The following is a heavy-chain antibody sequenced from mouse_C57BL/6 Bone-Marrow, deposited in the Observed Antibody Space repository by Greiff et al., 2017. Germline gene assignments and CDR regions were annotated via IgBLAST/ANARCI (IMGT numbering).Heavy chain of an antibody. CDR3: ASPIGIYFDY. D-gene: IGHD3-1*01. J-gene: IGHJ2*01. V-gene: IGHV1-59*01. CDR1: GYTFTSYW. CDR2: IDPSDSYT. Sequence: QVQLQQPGAELVRPGTSVKLSCKASGYTFTSYWMHWVKQRPGHGLEWIGVIDPSDSYTNYNQKFKGKATLTVDTSSSTAYMQLSSLTSEDSAVYYCASPIGIYFDYWGQGTTLTVSS.